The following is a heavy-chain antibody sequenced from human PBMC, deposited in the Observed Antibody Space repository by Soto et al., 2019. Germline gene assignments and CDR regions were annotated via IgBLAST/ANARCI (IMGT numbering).Heavy chain of an antibody. CDR1: GFSFGSYA. Sequence: EVQLLESGGSLKQPGGSLRLSCAASGFSFGSYAMSWVRQAPGKGLEWVSSISAGGDSTYYADSVKGRFTITRDNSENTLYLQMNGLRAADTAVYYCAKDHGYAGGWHTPYYFDSWGQGTLVTVSS. CDR2: ISAGGDST. CDR3: AKDHGYAGGWHTPYYFDS. J-gene: IGHJ4*02. D-gene: IGHD6-19*01. V-gene: IGHV3-23*01.